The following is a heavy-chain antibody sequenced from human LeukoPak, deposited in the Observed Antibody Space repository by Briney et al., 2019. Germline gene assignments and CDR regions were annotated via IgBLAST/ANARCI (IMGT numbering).Heavy chain of an antibody. Sequence: ASVKVSCKASGYTFTGYYMNWVRQAPGQGLEWMGWINPNSGGANYAQKFQGRVTMTRDTSISTAYMELSRLRSDDTAVYYCARDKGATGTTARYLLSPWGQGTLVTVSS. D-gene: IGHD1-1*01. CDR2: INPNSGGA. CDR1: GYTFTGYY. J-gene: IGHJ5*02. CDR3: ARDKGATGTTARYLLSP. V-gene: IGHV1-2*02.